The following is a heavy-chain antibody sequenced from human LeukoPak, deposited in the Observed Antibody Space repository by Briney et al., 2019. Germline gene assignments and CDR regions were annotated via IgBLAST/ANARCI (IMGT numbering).Heavy chain of an antibody. CDR3: ATSHRGGGDFFDY. V-gene: IGHV5-51*01. CDR1: GYTFTSYW. Sequence: VASVKVSCKASGYTFTSYWIGWVRQMPGKGLEWMGIIYPGDSDTRYSPSFQGQVTISADKSISTAYLQWSSLKASDTAMYYCATSHRGGGDFFDYWGQGTLVTVSS. J-gene: IGHJ4*02. CDR2: IYPGDSDT. D-gene: IGHD2-21*01.